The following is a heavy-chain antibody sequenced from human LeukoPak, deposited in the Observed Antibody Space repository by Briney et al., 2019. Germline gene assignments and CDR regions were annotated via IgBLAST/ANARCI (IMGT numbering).Heavy chain of an antibody. CDR2: IEDGGHT. J-gene: IGHJ4*02. CDR1: GLTFNNFA. Sequence: GGSLRLSCAVSGLTFNNFAMSWVRQAPGKGLEWVSCIEDGGHTYYADSVEGRFTISRDNSKNTLYLQMNSLRAEDTAVYYCAKAPGGYDYGDYGGDYWGQGTLVTVSS. D-gene: IGHD4-17*01. V-gene: IGHV3-23*01. CDR3: AKAPGGYDYGDYGGDY.